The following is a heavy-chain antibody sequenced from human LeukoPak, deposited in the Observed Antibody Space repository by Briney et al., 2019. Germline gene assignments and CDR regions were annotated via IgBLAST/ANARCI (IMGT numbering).Heavy chain of an antibody. D-gene: IGHD3-16*01. CDR3: ARGRLGGRGGHYWYFDL. CDR2: MNPNSGNT. V-gene: IGHV1-8*01. J-gene: IGHJ2*01. CDR1: GYTFTNYD. Sequence: GASVKVSFKASGYTFTNYDINWVRQAPGQGREWMGWMNPNSGNTGYAQKFQGRVTMTRDTSISTAYMELYSLRSEDTAVYYCARGRLGGRGGHYWYFDLWGRGTLVTVSS.